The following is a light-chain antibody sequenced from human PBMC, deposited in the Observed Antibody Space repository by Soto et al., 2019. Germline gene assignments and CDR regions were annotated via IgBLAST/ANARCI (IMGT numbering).Light chain of an antibody. Sequence: DIQMTQSPSSLSASVGDRVTITCRASRNITFYLNWYQQKPGKAPKLLIYAASSLQSGVPSRFSGSGSGTDSTPTISSLQPEDSAIYCCQQSYSTLRTFGQGTKVDIK. V-gene: IGKV1-39*01. J-gene: IGKJ1*01. CDR1: RNITFY. CDR2: AAS. CDR3: QQSYSTLRT.